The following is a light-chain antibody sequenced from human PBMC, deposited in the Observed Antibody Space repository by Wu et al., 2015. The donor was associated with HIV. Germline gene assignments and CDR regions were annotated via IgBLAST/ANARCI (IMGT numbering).Light chain of an antibody. CDR3: QHYEGFPWA. Sequence: DIQMTQSPSTLSASVGDRVTLTCRASQSVSIWLAWYQQRPGKAPKLLIYKTSTLKSGVPSRFSGSGSGTDFTLTINSLQPDDFATYYCQHYEGFPWAFGQGTKVEI. CDR1: QSVSIW. CDR2: KTS. J-gene: IGKJ1*01. V-gene: IGKV1-5*03.